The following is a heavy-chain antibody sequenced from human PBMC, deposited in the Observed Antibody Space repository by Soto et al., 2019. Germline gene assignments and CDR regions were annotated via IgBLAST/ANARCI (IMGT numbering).Heavy chain of an antibody. V-gene: IGHV3-30-3*01. D-gene: IGHD2-21*01. CDR1: GFIFSDYA. Sequence: PGGSLRLSCVASGFIFSDYAMHWARQAPGKGLEWVALISPAGTNQYYADSAKGRFTISRDNSKNTLYLQMNSLRPEDTGLYYCARENSRISPLLLKHWAPGTTVTVYS. J-gene: IGHJ1*01. CDR2: ISPAGTNQ. CDR3: ARENSRISPLLLKH.